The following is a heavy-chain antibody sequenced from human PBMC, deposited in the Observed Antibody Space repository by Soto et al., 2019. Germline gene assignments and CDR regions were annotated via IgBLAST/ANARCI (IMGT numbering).Heavy chain of an antibody. D-gene: IGHD6-19*01. Sequence: GGSLILSCAASGFPFSSYAMSWVRKAPGKGLEWVSAISGSGGSTYYADSVKGRFTISRDSSKNTLYLQMNSLRAEDTAVYYCARDRVPSSGLNCFFDTWGQGVLVTVSS. CDR1: GFPFSSYA. CDR2: ISGSGGST. CDR3: ARDRVPSSGLNCFFDT. J-gene: IGHJ4*02. V-gene: IGHV3-23*01.